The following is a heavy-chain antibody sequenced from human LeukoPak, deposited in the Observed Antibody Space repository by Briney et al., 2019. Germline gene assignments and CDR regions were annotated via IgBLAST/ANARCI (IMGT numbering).Heavy chain of an antibody. Sequence: ASMKVSCKASGYTFTGYYMHWVRQAPGQGLEWMGWINPNSGGTNYAQKFQGRVTMTRDASISTAYMELSRLRSDDTAVYYCARDRDIVATIIGYWGQGTLVTVSS. CDR1: GYTFTGYY. J-gene: IGHJ4*02. CDR2: INPNSGGT. CDR3: ARDRDIVATIIGY. D-gene: IGHD5-12*01. V-gene: IGHV1-2*02.